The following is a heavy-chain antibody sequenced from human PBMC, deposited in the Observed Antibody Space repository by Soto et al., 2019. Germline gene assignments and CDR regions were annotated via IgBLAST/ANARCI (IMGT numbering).Heavy chain of an antibody. CDR3: ARASGRGYCSGGSCYPDRHYYYYYYMDV. D-gene: IGHD2-15*01. J-gene: IGHJ6*03. V-gene: IGHV4-34*01. CDR2: INHSGST. Sequence: SETLSLTCAVYGGSFSGYYWSWIRQPPGKGLEWIGEINHSGSTNYNPSLKSRVTISVDTSKNQFSLKLSSVTAADTAVYYCARASGRGYCSGGSCYPDRHYYYYYYMDVWGKGTTVTVSS. CDR1: GGSFSGYY.